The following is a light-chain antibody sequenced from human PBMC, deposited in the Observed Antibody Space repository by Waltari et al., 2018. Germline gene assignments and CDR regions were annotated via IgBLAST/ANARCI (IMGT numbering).Light chain of an antibody. CDR3: QQSYSTPRRFT. V-gene: IGKV1-39*01. Sequence: DIQMTQSPSSLSASVGDRVTITCRASQSISSYLNWYQQTPGNAPKLLIYAASSLQSGVPSRFSGSGSGTDFTLTISSLQPEDFATYYCQQSYSTPRRFTFGPGTKVDIK. CDR1: QSISSY. CDR2: AAS. J-gene: IGKJ3*01.